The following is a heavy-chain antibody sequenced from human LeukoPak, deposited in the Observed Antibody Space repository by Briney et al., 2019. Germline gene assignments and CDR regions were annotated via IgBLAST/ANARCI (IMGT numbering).Heavy chain of an antibody. CDR2: ISYDGSNK. CDR3: ARARPLIAAAGTGYWFDP. J-gene: IGHJ5*02. CDR1: GFTFSSYA. Sequence: PGGSLRLSCAASGFTFSSYAMHWVRQAPGKGLEWVAVISYDGSNKYYADSVKGRFTISRDNSKNTLYQQMNSLRAEDTAVYYCARARPLIAAAGTGYWFDPWGQGTLVTVSS. D-gene: IGHD6-13*01. V-gene: IGHV3-30*04.